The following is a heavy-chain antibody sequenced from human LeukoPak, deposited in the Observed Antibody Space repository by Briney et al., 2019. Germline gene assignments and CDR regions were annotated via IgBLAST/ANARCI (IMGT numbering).Heavy chain of an antibody. CDR2: IYYSGST. CDR3: ARVPGDKKRYFGL. D-gene: IGHD7-27*01. J-gene: IGHJ2*01. V-gene: IGHV4-4*02. CDR1: GGSISSSNW. Sequence: SGTLSLTCAVSGGSISSSNWWSWVRQPPGKGLEWIGSIYYSGSTYYNPSLKSRVTISVDTSKNQFSLKLSSVTAADTAVYYCARVPGDKKRYFGLWGRGTLVTVSS.